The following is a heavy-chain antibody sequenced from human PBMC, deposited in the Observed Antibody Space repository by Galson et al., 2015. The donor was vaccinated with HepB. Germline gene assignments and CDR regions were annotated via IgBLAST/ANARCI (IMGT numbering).Heavy chain of an antibody. CDR1: GYTFTDYY. Sequence: SVKVSCKASGYTFTDYYMHWVRQAPGQGLEWMGWINPNSGGTNFAQKFQGRVTMTRDTSISIVYMELSRLRSDDTAMYYCARDGSFDIWGQGTMVTVSS. CDR3: ARDGSFDI. J-gene: IGHJ3*02. CDR2: INPNSGGT. V-gene: IGHV1-2*02.